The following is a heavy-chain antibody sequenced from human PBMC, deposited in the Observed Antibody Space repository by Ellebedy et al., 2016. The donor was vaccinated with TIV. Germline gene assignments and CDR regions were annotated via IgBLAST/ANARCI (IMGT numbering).Heavy chain of an antibody. V-gene: IGHV3-23*01. J-gene: IGHJ1*01. CDR1: GFSFSIHA. Sequence: PGGSLRLSCAASGFSFSIHAMGWVRQAPGKGLEWVSSAGGSAGSTFYADSVRGRFTISRDNAKNTLYLQMNSLRAEDTAVYYCAKRGDCSANSCLLRDWGQGTLVTVSS. D-gene: IGHD2-2*01. CDR3: AKRGDCSANSCLLRD. CDR2: AGGSAGST.